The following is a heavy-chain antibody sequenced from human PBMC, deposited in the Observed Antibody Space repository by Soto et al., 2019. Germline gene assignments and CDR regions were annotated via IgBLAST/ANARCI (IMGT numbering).Heavy chain of an antibody. D-gene: IGHD3-22*01. CDR3: AKAGYYNDRSGYYYFDY. CDR1: GFTFSIYA. Sequence: GSLRLSCAASGFTFSIYAMSWVRQAPGKGLEWVSTISTSGGATYYADSVKGRFTISRDNSKNTLHLQMNSLRAEDTAVYHCAKAGYYNDRSGYYYFDYWGQGILVTVSS. CDR2: ISTSGGAT. J-gene: IGHJ4*02. V-gene: IGHV3-23*01.